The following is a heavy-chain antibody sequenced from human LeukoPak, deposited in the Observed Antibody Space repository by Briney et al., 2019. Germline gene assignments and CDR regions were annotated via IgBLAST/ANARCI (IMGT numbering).Heavy chain of an antibody. CDR3: ALQRYGDYSNMDV. CDR2: INSDGSII. Sequence: GESLRLSCAASGFTFSSYWMHWVRQAPGKGLMWVSNINSDGSIIRYADFVKGRFTISRDNSKNTLYLQMNSLRAEDTAVYYCALQRYGDYSNMDVWGQGTTVTVSS. J-gene: IGHJ6*02. V-gene: IGHV3-74*01. D-gene: IGHD4-17*01. CDR1: GFTFSSYW.